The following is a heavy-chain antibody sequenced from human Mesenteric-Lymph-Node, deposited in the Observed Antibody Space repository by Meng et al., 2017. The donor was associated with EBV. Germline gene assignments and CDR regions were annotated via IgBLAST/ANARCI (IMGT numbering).Heavy chain of an antibody. Sequence: EVQLVEXXXGXVXXGGXVRLSCAASGFTFSSYAMSWVRQAPGKGLEWVSAISGSSINAYYADSVKGRFTISRDNSKNTLYLQMNSLRAEDTAVYYCAKAREGYCSTTSCRVRWFDPWGQGTLVTVSS. J-gene: IGHJ5*02. V-gene: IGHV3-23*04. CDR2: ISGSSINA. CDR1: GFTFSSYA. CDR3: AKAREGYCSTTSCRVRWFDP. D-gene: IGHD2-2*01.